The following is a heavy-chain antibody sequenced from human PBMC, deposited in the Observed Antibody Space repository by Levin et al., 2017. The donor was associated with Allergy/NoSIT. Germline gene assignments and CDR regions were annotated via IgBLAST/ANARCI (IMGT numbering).Heavy chain of an antibody. Sequence: SETLSLTCTVSGGSISSSSYYWGWIRQPPGKGLEWIGSIYYSGSTYYNPSLKSRVTISVDTSKNQFSLKLSSVTAADTAVYYCARHRTTVTTRRAFDIWGQGTMVTVSS. CDR3: ARHRTTVTTRRAFDI. J-gene: IGHJ3*02. D-gene: IGHD4-17*01. CDR2: IYYSGST. CDR1: GGSISSSSYY. V-gene: IGHV4-39*01.